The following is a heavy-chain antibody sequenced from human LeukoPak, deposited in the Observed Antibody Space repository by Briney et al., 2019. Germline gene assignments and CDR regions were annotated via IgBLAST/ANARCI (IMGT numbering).Heavy chain of an antibody. CDR3: ARAGIAAAGTEGGNWFDP. Sequence: SEILSLTCTVSGGSISSYYWSWIRQPPGKGLEWIGYIYYSGSTNYNPSLKSRVTISVDMSKNQFSLKLSSVTAADTAVYYSARAGIAAAGTEGGNWFDPWGQGTLVTVSS. D-gene: IGHD6-13*01. CDR1: GGSISSYY. V-gene: IGHV4-59*01. J-gene: IGHJ5*02. CDR2: IYYSGST.